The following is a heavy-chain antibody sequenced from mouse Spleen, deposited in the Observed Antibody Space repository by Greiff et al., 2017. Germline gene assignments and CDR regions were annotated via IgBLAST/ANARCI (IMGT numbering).Heavy chain of an antibody. CDR2: IDPSDSYT. D-gene: IGHD1-1*01. CDR3: ARDGSSDY. CDR1: GYTFTSYW. Sequence: VQLQQPGAELVKPGASVKLSCKASGYTFTSYWMQWVKQRPGQGLEWIGEIDPSDSYTNYNQKFKGKATLTVDTSSSTAYMQLSSLTSEDSAVYYCARDGSSDYWSQGTTLTVSS. J-gene: IGHJ2*01. V-gene: IGHV1-50*01.